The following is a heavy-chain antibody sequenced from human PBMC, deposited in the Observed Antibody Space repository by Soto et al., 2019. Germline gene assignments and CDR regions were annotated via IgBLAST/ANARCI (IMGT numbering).Heavy chain of an antibody. V-gene: IGHV3-23*01. CDR3: AKDQVTAPGYYGLDV. Sequence: PGGSLRLSCTASGFISGFNFGSYGMAWVRQAPGKGPEWIADISGSGGSITYAASVEGRFTISRDNSKNMVYLEMNSLRAEDTALYYCAKDQVTAPGYYGLDVWGQRTTVTVSS. D-gene: IGHD2-15*01. CDR2: ISGSGGSI. CDR1: GFISGFNFGSYG. J-gene: IGHJ6*02.